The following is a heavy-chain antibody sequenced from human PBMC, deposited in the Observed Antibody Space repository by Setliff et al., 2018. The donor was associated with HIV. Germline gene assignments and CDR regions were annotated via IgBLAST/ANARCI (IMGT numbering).Heavy chain of an antibody. CDR3: ARGDGYRANDAYYDTGMDV. V-gene: IGHV4-59*01. CDR2: IYNSGYS. D-gene: IGHD5-12*01. J-gene: IGHJ6*02. Sequence: PSETLSLTCKVSGAPISSYYWNWIRQPPGKGLEWIGYIYNSGYSNSKPSLKSRVTISLGTSKNQFSLKLSSVTAADTAVYYCARGDGYRANDAYYDTGMDVWGQGITVTVSS. CDR1: GAPISSYY.